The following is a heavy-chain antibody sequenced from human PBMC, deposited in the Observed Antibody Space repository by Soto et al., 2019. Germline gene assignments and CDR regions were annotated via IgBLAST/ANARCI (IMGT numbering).Heavy chain of an antibody. V-gene: IGHV3-48*02. CDR2: INGSSSTM. CDR1: GFTFGIYS. Sequence: EVQLVESGGGLVQRGGSLRLSCAASGFTFGIYSMNWVRQAPGKGLEWISYINGSSSTMYYADSVKGRFIISKDNADNSLYLQMNSLREADTAVYYCARGDRFRCSGDRCFSDGLFLSWGQGTLVTVSS. CDR3: ARGDRFRCSGDRCFSDGLFLS. J-gene: IGHJ5*02. D-gene: IGHD2-15*01.